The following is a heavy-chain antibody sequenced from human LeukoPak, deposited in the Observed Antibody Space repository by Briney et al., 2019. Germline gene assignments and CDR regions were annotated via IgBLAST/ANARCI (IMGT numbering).Heavy chain of an antibody. Sequence: GESLKISCKGSGYSFTRYWIGWVRQMPGKGLEWMGIIYPGDSDTRYSPSFQGQVTISADKSISTAYLQWSSLKASDTAMYYCARHPPGYGSGSYYNPWFDYWGQGTLVTVSS. J-gene: IGHJ4*02. CDR2: IYPGDSDT. CDR3: ARHPPGYGSGSYYNPWFDY. V-gene: IGHV5-51*01. D-gene: IGHD3-10*01. CDR1: GYSFTRYW.